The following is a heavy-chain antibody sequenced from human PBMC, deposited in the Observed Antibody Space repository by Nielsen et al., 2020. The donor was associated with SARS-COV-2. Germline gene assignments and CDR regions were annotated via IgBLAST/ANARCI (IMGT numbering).Heavy chain of an antibody. CDR2: IKQDGSEK. Sequence: VRQAPGKGLEWVANIKQDGSEKYYVDSVKGRFTISRDNAKNSLYLQMNSLRDEDTAVYYCARVRTHYYDSSGYLYYYYGMDVWGQGTTVTVSS. D-gene: IGHD3-22*01. V-gene: IGHV3-7*01. J-gene: IGHJ6*02. CDR3: ARVRTHYYDSSGYLYYYYGMDV.